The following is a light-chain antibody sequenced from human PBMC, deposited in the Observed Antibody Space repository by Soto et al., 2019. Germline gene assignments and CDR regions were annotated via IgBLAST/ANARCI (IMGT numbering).Light chain of an antibody. CDR3: QQYGTSPRA. V-gene: IGKV3-20*01. Sequence: IVLTQSPCTLSVSPGERATLSCRASQSVPSKYLAWYQQNPGQAPRLLIYGASNRATGIPDKFSGSGSGTDFTLTISRLEPEDFAVYYCQQYGTSPRAFGQGTKVDIK. CDR2: GAS. CDR1: QSVPSKY. J-gene: IGKJ1*01.